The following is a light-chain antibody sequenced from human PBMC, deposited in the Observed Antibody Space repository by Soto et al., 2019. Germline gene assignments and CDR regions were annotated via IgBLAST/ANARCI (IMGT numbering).Light chain of an antibody. Sequence: QSALTQPPSASGSPGQSVAISCTGTSSDVGGYNYVSWYQQHPGKAPKLMIYEVNKRPSGVPDRFSGSKSGNTASLTVSGLKAEDQDDYHCSSYAGSSNVFGTRTKVTV. CDR2: EVN. CDR1: SSDVGGYNY. J-gene: IGLJ1*01. V-gene: IGLV2-8*01. CDR3: SSYAGSSNV.